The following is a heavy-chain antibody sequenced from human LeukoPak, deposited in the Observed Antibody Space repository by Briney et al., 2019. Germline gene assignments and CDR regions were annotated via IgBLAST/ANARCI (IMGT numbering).Heavy chain of an antibody. Sequence: ASVEVSCKASGGTFSSYAISWVRQAPGQGLEWMGGIIPIFGTANYAQKFQGKVTISTDESTSTAYMELSSLRSEDTAVYYCARGVGATSEYYFDYWGQGTLVTVSS. CDR3: ARGVGATSEYYFDY. J-gene: IGHJ4*02. V-gene: IGHV1-69*05. D-gene: IGHD1-26*01. CDR1: GGTFSSYA. CDR2: IIPIFGTA.